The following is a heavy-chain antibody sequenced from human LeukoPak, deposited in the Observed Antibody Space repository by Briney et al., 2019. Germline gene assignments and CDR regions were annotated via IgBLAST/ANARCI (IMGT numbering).Heavy chain of an antibody. CDR3: AREALATIYSDY. CDR2: IYYSGST. J-gene: IGHJ4*02. CDR1: GGSVSSGSYY. V-gene: IGHV4-61*01. D-gene: IGHD1-26*01. Sequence: PSETLSLTCTVSGGSVSSGSYYWSWIRQPPGKGLEWIGYIYYSGSTNYNPSLKSRVTISVDTSKNQFSLKLSSVTAADTAVYYCAREALATIYSDYWGQGTLVTVSS.